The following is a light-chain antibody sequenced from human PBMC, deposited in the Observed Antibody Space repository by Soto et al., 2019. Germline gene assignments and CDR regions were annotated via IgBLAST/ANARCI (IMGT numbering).Light chain of an antibody. Sequence: QSALTQPPSASGSPGQSVTISCTGTSSDSGAYIYVSWYQQHPGKAPKLMISEVSRRPSGVPERFSGSKSGNTASLTVSGLQADDEAHYYCSSYAGSNNFVFGTGTKLTVL. V-gene: IGLV2-8*01. CDR2: EVS. CDR3: SSYAGSNNFV. CDR1: SSDSGAYIY. J-gene: IGLJ1*01.